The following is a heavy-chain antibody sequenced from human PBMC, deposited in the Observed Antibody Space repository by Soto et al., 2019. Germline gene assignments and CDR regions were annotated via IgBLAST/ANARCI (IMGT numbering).Heavy chain of an antibody. D-gene: IGHD6-19*01. CDR2: IYSGGST. CDR3: ARVLSGWYNYGMDV. CDR1: GFTVSSNY. V-gene: IGHV3-53*01. J-gene: IGHJ6*02. Sequence: RGSLRLSCAASGFTVSSNYMSWVRQAPGKGLEWVSVIYSGGSTYYADSVKGRFTISRDNSKNTLYLQMNSLRAEDTAVYYCARVLSGWYNYGMDVWGQGTTVTVSS.